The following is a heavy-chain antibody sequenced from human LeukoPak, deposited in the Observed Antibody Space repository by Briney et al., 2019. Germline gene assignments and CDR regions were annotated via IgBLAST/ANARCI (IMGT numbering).Heavy chain of an antibody. CDR2: IYYSGST. CDR1: GGSISSYY. D-gene: IGHD3-22*01. Sequence: KPSETLSLTCTVPGGSISSYYWSWIRQPPGKGLEWIGYIYYSGSTNYNPSLKSRVTISVDTSKNQFSLKLSSVTAADTAVYYCARSITMIVEFDYWGQGTLVTVSS. V-gene: IGHV4-59*01. J-gene: IGHJ4*02. CDR3: ARSITMIVEFDY.